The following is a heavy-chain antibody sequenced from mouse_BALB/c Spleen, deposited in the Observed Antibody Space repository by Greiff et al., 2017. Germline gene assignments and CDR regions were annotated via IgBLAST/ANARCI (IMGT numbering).Heavy chain of an antibody. Sequence: VQLQQSGGGLVQPGGSRKLSCAASGFTFSSFGMHWVRQAPEKGLEWVAYISSGSSTIYYADTVKGRFTISRDNPKNTLFLQMTSLRSEDTAMYYCARFTVVATRAMDYWGQGTSVTVSS. D-gene: IGHD1-1*01. CDR1: GFTFSSFG. CDR2: ISSGSSTI. V-gene: IGHV5-17*02. CDR3: ARFTVVATRAMDY. J-gene: IGHJ4*01.